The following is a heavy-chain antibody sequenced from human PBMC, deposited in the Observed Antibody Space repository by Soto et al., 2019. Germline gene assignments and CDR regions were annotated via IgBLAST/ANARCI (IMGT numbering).Heavy chain of an antibody. CDR3: ARERDFDPTHYYYYYMDV. CDR1: GFTFSSYS. CDR2: ISSSSSYI. V-gene: IGHV3-21*01. Sequence: PGGSLRLSCAASGFTFSSYSMNWVRQAPGKGLEWVSSISSSSSYIYYADSVKGRFTISRDNAKNSLYLQMNSLRAEDTAVYYCARERDFDPTHYYYYYMDVWGKGTTVTVSS. J-gene: IGHJ6*03. D-gene: IGHD3-9*01.